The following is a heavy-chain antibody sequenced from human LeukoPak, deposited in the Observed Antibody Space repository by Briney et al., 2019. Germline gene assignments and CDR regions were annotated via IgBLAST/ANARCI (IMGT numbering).Heavy chain of an antibody. CDR1: GGSISSSYYY. V-gene: IGHV3-11*04. Sequence: LSLTCTVSGGSISSSYYYWGWIRQPPGKGLEWVSYISSSSSTIYYADSVKGRFTIARASAKHSLYLQMISTRAEDTAVYYCARSLGGTFSNWGQGTLVTVSS. J-gene: IGHJ4*02. CDR3: ARSLGGTFSN. CDR2: ISSSSSTI. D-gene: IGHD1-1*01.